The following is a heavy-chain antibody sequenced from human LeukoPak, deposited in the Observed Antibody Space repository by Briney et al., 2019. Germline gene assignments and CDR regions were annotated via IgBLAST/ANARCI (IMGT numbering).Heavy chain of an antibody. V-gene: IGHV1-2*02. CDR1: GYTFTGYY. CDR3: ARGGGIYDSSGYPLDY. Sequence: GASVKVSCKASGYTFTGYYMHWVRQAPGQGLEWMGWINPNSGGTNYAQKFQGRVTMTRDTSISTAYMELSRLRSDDTAVYYCARGGGIYDSSGYPLDYWGQGTLVTVSS. CDR2: INPNSGGT. D-gene: IGHD3-22*01. J-gene: IGHJ4*02.